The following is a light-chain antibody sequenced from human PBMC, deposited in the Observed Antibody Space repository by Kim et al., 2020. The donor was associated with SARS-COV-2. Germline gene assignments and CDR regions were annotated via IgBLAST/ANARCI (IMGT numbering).Light chain of an antibody. CDR3: QCYDTTNRV. J-gene: IGLJ3*02. CDR1: HGSIADNY. V-gene: IGLV6-57*03. CDR2: EDS. Sequence: GREVTLPCPRSHGSIADNYVQWYRQRPGSAPTTVIYEDSQRPSGVPDRFSGSIDTSSNAASLTISGLKTEDEADYYCQCYDTTNRVLGGGTQLTVL.